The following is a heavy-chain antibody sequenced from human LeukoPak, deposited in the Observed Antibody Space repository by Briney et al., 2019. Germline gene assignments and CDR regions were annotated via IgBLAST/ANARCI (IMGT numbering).Heavy chain of an antibody. CDR3: ASIHQGSSSGDY. CDR1: GFTFSSYA. CDR2: ISYDGSNK. D-gene: IGHD6-13*01. V-gene: IGHV3-30-3*01. Sequence: PGGSLRLSCAASGFTFSSYAMHWVRQAPGKGLEWVAVISYDGSNKYYADSVKGRFTISRDNSKNTLYLQMNSLRAEDTAVYYCASIHQGSSSGDYWGQGTLVTVSS. J-gene: IGHJ4*02.